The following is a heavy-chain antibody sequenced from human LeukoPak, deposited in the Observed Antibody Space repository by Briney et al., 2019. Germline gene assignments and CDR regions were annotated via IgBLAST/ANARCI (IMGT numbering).Heavy chain of an antibody. Sequence: GGSLRLSCAASGFTFSSYAISWVRQAPGKGLEWVSAISKSGDSTYYADSMKGRFTISRDNSKNTLYLHMNSLRAEDTAVYYCAKGQLWSGVAYFDYWGQGTLATVSS. CDR1: GFTFSSYA. CDR3: AKGQLWSGVAYFDY. D-gene: IGHD3-10*01. CDR2: ISKSGDST. V-gene: IGHV3-23*01. J-gene: IGHJ4*02.